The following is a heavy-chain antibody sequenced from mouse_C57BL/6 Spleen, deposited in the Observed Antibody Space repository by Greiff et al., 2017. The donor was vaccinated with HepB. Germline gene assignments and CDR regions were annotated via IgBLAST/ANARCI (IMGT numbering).Heavy chain of an antibody. CDR1: GYTFTSYW. CDR2: IDPSDSYT. CDR3: ASVDYYCSSYVPFDY. D-gene: IGHD1-1*01. J-gene: IGHJ2*01. Sequence: QVQLQQPGAELVKPGASVKLSCKASGYTFTSYWMQWVKQRPGQGLEWIGEIDPSDSYTNYNQKFKGKATLTVDTSSSTAYMQLSSLTSEDSAVYYCASVDYYCSSYVPFDYWGQGTTLTVSS. V-gene: IGHV1-50*01.